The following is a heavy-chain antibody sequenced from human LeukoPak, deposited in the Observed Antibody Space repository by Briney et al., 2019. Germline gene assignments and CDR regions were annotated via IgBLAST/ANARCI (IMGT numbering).Heavy chain of an antibody. D-gene: IGHD4-11*01. CDR1: GYSISSGYY. J-gene: IGHJ6*03. CDR2: IYHSGST. V-gene: IGHV4-38-2*02. Sequence: SETLSLTCTVSGYSISSGYYWGWIRQPPGKGLEWIGSIYHSGSTYYNPSLKSRVTISVDTSKNQFSLKLSSVTAADTAVYYCARGVGVYSNYPTYYYYYYMDVWGKGTTVTVSS. CDR3: ARGVGVYSNYPTYYYYYYMDV.